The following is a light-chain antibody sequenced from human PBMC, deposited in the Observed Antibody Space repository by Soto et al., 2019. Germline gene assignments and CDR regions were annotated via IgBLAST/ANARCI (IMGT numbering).Light chain of an antibody. CDR1: SSNIGSNF. CDR3: ATWDGSLPAEV. J-gene: IGLJ2*01. Sequence: QSVLTQPPSASGTPGQRVTISCSGSSSNIGSNFVYWYQQFPGTAPKLLIYRNNQRPSGVPDRFSGSKSGTSASLAISGLPSEDEADYYCATWDGSLPAEVFGGGTKLTVL. CDR2: RNN. V-gene: IGLV1-47*01.